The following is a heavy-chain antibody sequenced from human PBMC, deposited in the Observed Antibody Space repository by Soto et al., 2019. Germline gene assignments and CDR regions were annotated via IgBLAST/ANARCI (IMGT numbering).Heavy chain of an antibody. V-gene: IGHV3-11*06. Sequence: QVQLVESGGGLVKPGGSLRLSCAASGFTFSDYYMSWIRQAPGKGLEWVSYISSSSSYTNYADSVKGRFTISRDNAKNSLYLQMNSLRAEDTAVYYCVREGSSGWLRRYYFDYWGQGTLVTVSS. CDR2: ISSSSSYT. J-gene: IGHJ4*02. CDR3: VREGSSGWLRRYYFDY. CDR1: GFTFSDYY. D-gene: IGHD6-19*01.